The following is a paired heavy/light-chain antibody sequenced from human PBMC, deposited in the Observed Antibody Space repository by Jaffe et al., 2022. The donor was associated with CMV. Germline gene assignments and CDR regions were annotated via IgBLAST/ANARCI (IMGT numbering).Light chain of an antibody. CDR2: KAS. CDR3: QQYNSFPYT. J-gene: IGKJ2*01. CDR1: QSISSW. V-gene: IGKV1-5*03. Sequence: DIQMTQSPSTLSASVGDRVTITCRASQSISSWLAWYQQKPGKAPKLLIYKASSLESGVPSRFSGSGSGTEFTLTISSLQPDDFATYYCQQYNSFPYTFGQGTKLEIK.
Heavy chain of an antibody. Sequence: EVQLVESGGGLIQPGGSLRLSCAASGFTVSSNYMSWVRQAPGKGLEWVSVIYSGGSTYYADSVKGRFTISRDNSKNTLYLQMNSLRAEDTAVYYCATRAGGRFLEWLLPPEYWGQGTLVTVSS. CDR2: IYSGGST. J-gene: IGHJ4*02. D-gene: IGHD3-3*01. V-gene: IGHV3-53*01. CDR3: ATRAGGRFLEWLLPPEY. CDR1: GFTVSSNY.